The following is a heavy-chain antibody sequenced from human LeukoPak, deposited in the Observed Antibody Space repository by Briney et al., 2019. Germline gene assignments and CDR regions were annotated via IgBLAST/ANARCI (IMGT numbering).Heavy chain of an antibody. CDR3: ASNPKRYSSPAGFDY. Sequence: SETLSLTCTVSGSSISSYYWSRIRQPAGKGLEWIGRIYTSGSTNYNPSLKSRVTMSVDTSKNQFSLKLSSVTAADTAVYYCASNPKRYSSPAGFDYWGQGTLVTVSS. V-gene: IGHV4-4*07. CDR1: GSSISSYY. J-gene: IGHJ4*02. D-gene: IGHD6-13*01. CDR2: IYTSGST.